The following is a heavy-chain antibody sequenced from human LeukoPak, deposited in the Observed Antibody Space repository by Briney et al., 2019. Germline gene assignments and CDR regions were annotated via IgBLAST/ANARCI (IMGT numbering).Heavy chain of an antibody. V-gene: IGHV3-30*02. Sequence: PGGSLRLSCAASGFTFSSYGMHWVRQAPGKGLEWVAFIRYDGSNKYYADSVKGRFTISRDTSKNTLYLQMNSLRAEDTAVYYCAKGRYYDSSGYPIDYWGQGTLVTVSS. CDR1: GFTFSSYG. CDR2: IRYDGSNK. CDR3: AKGRYYDSSGYPIDY. D-gene: IGHD3-22*01. J-gene: IGHJ4*02.